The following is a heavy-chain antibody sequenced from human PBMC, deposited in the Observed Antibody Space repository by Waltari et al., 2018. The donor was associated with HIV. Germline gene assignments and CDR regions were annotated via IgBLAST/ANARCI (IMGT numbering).Heavy chain of an antibody. CDR2: IGPSGGTT. V-gene: IGHV1-46*01. Sequence: QVQLVQSGAEVKKPGASVKVSCKASGDTFSNSYMNWVRQAPGQGLEWMGIIGPSGGTTNYAQKFKGRVTMTRDTSTSTVYMALSSLRSEDTAIYYCARGVPVDTTMGKYYYYAMDVWGQGTTVTVSS. J-gene: IGHJ6*02. CDR1: GDTFSNSY. CDR3: ARGVPVDTTMGKYYYYAMDV. D-gene: IGHD5-18*01.